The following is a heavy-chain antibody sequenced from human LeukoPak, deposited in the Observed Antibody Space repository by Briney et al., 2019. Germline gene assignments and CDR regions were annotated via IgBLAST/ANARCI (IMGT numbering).Heavy chain of an antibody. J-gene: IGHJ3*02. CDR1: GYTFTGYY. CDR3: ARRYYYDSSGPIDDAFDI. Sequence: ASVKVSCKASGYTFTGYYMHWVRQAPGQGLEWMGIISPSGGSTSYAQKFQGRVNMTRDMSTSTVYMELSSLRSEDTAVYYCARRYYYDSSGPIDDAFDIWGQGTMVTVSS. V-gene: IGHV1-46*01. D-gene: IGHD3-22*01. CDR2: ISPSGGST.